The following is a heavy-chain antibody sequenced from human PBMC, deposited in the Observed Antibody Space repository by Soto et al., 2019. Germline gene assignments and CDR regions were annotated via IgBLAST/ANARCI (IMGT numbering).Heavy chain of an antibody. CDR2: IIPILGTA. CDR1: GGTFGSYA. J-gene: IGHJ6*02. CDR3: ARSQGSSTSLEIYYYYYYGMAV. D-gene: IGHD2-2*01. V-gene: IGHV1-69*01. Sequence: QVQLVQSGAEVKKPGSSVKVSCKASGGTFGSYAISWVRQAPGQGLEWMGGIIPILGTANYAQKFRGRVTIAAEESTSTAYMELSSLRSEDTAVYYCARSQGSSTSLEIYYYYYYGMAVWGQGTTVTVSS.